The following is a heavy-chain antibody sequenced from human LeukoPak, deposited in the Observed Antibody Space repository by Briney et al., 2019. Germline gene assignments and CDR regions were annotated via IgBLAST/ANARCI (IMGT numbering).Heavy chain of an antibody. CDR2: ISYDGSNK. V-gene: IGHV3-30-3*01. J-gene: IGHJ6*02. Sequence: PGRSLRLSCAASGFTFSSYAMHWVRQAPGKGLEWVAVISYDGSNKHYADSVKGRFTISRDNSKNTLYLQMNSLRAEDTAVYYCAREPIVVVITSYYYYGMDVWGQGTTVTVSS. D-gene: IGHD3-22*01. CDR3: AREPIVVVITSYYYYGMDV. CDR1: GFTFSSYA.